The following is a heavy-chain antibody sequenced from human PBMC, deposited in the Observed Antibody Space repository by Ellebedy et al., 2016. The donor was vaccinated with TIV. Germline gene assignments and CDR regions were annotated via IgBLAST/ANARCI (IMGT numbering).Heavy chain of an antibody. D-gene: IGHD3-22*01. CDR2: IKSKTDGGTT. J-gene: IGHJ4*02. V-gene: IGHV3-15*01. CDR3: TTVLQYYYDSSGLNY. Sequence: GESLKISXAASGFTFSSYAMSWVRQAPGKGLEWVGRIKSKTDGGTTDYAAPVKGRFTISRDDSKNTLYLQMNSLKTEDTAVYYCTTVLQYYYDSSGLNYWGQGTLVTVSS. CDR1: GFTFSSYA.